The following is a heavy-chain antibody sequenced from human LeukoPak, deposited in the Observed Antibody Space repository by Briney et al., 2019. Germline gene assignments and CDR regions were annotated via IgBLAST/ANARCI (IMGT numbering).Heavy chain of an antibody. CDR1: GFAFNTYA. CDR3: AKTTVGYSSGRYPGWPADC. V-gene: IGHV3-23*01. CDR2: ICGSGGCT. D-gene: IGHD6-19*01. Sequence: GGSLRLSCAASGFAFNTYAIYWVRQAPGKGLEWVSGICGSGGCTYYADSVKGRFTISRDNSKNTVYLQMNSLTADDTAVYYCAKTTVGYSSGRYPGWPADCWGQGTLVTVSS. J-gene: IGHJ4*02.